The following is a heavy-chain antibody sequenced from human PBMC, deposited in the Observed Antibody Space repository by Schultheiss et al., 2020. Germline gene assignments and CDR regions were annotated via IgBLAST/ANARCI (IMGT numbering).Heavy chain of an antibody. CDR1: GFTFSSYA. D-gene: IGHD3-9*01. V-gene: IGHV3-23*01. CDR3: ARGILTGCQSYGMDV. J-gene: IGHJ6*02. CDR2: ISGSGGST. Sequence: GGSLRLSCAASGFTFSSYAMSWVRQAPGKGLEWVSAISGSGGSTYYADSVKGRFTISRDNSKNTLYLQMNSLRAEDTAVYYCARGILTGCQSYGMDVLGQGTTVTVSS.